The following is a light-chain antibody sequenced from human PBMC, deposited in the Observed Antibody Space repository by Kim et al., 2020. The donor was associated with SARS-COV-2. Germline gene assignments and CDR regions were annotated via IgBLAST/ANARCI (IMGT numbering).Light chain of an antibody. CDR3: QTWGTSVV. CDR2: QDT. CDR1: RLGEKF. Sequence: VSVVPRQTDRSPCSGYRLGEKFASWYQQMPGQSPILVIYQDTQRAPGIPERFSGSNSGDTATLTIAGTQAMDEAHYYCQTWGTSVVFGGGTQLTVL. V-gene: IGLV3-1*01. J-gene: IGLJ2*01.